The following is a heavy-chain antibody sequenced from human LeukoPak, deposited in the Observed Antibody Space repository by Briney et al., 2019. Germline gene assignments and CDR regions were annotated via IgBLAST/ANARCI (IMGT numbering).Heavy chain of an antibody. V-gene: IGHV3-30*18. J-gene: IGHJ4*02. D-gene: IGHD2-21*02. CDR1: EFTFSSYG. CDR2: KSYDGSNK. Sequence: PGGSLRLSCAASEFTFSSYGMHWVRKAPGKGLEWVAVKSYDGSNKYYADSVKGRFTISRDNSKNTLYLQMNSLRAEDTAVYYCAKDLEAYCGGDCYFFVDYWGQGTLVTVSS. CDR3: AKDLEAYCGGDCYFFVDY.